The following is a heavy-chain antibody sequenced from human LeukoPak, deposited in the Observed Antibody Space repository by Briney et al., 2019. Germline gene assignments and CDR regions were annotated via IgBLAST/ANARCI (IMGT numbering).Heavy chain of an antibody. J-gene: IGHJ4*02. V-gene: IGHV3-53*01. CDR3: AREIVANGTPFDY. CDR1: GFTVSSNY. CDR2: IYSGGST. D-gene: IGHD3-22*01. Sequence: GGSLRLSCAASGFTVSSNYMSWVRQAPGKGLEWVSVIYSGGSTYYADSVKGRFTISRDNSKNTLYLQMNSLRAEDTAVYYCAREIVANGTPFDYWGQGTLVTVSS.